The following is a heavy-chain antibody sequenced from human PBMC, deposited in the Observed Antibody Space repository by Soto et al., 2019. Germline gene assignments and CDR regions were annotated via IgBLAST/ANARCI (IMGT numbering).Heavy chain of an antibody. CDR3: AKAQGYSSIYYYGMDV. D-gene: IGHD2-15*01. V-gene: IGHV3-23*01. J-gene: IGHJ6*02. CDR2: ISGSGGST. CDR1: VFTFSSYA. Sequence: GSLRLSCAASVFTFSSYAMSWVRQAPGKGLEWVSAISGSGGSTYYADSVKGRFTISRDNSKNTLYLQMNSLRAEDTAVYYCAKAQGYSSIYYYGMDVWGQGTTVTVSS.